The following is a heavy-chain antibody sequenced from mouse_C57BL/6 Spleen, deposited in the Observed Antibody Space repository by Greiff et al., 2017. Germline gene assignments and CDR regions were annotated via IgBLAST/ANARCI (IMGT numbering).Heavy chain of an antibody. CDR1: GYTFTSYW. D-gene: IGHD4-1*01. V-gene: IGHV1-69*01. CDR2: IDPSDSYT. CDR3: ARGNAGTGYFDY. Sequence: QVQLQQPGAELVMPGASVKLSCKASGYTFTSYWMHWVKQRPGQGLEWIGEIDPSDSYTNYNQKFKGKSTLTVDKSSSTAYMQLSSLTSEDSAVCYCARGNAGTGYFDYWGQGTTLTVSS. J-gene: IGHJ2*01.